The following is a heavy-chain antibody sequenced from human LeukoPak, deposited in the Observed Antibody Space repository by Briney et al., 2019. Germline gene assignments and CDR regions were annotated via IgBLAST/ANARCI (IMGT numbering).Heavy chain of an antibody. D-gene: IGHD4-23*01. CDR1: GGSISSSSYY. CDR3: ARIVRDYGGNPYYFDY. CDR2: IYYSGST. J-gene: IGHJ4*02. V-gene: IGHV4-39*07. Sequence: SETLSLTCTVSGGSISSSSYYWGWIRQPPGKGPEWIGSIYYSGSTYYNSSIKSRVTISVDTSKNQFSLKLSSVTAADTAVYYWARIVRDYGGNPYYFDYWGQGTMVTGSS.